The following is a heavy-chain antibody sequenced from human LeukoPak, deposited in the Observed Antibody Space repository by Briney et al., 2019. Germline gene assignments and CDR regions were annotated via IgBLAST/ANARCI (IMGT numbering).Heavy chain of an antibody. CDR3: AKTYYYDSSGYYWSYYFDY. CDR2: IYSGGST. J-gene: IGHJ4*02. V-gene: IGHV3-66*02. CDR1: GFTVSSNY. D-gene: IGHD3-22*01. Sequence: GGSLRLSCAASGFTVSSNYMSWVRQAPGKGLEWVSVIYSGGSTYYADSVKGRFTISRDNSKNTLYLQMNSLRAEDTAVYYCAKTYYYDSSGYYWSYYFDYWCQGTLVTVSS.